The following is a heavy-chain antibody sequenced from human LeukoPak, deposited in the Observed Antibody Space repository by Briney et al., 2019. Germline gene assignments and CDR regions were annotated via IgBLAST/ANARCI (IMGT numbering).Heavy chain of an antibody. CDR3: AKATYYYDSIGYYYYFDY. CDR2: ISGSGVST. V-gene: IGHV3-23*01. D-gene: IGHD3-22*01. CDR1: GFTFSSCA. J-gene: IGHJ4*02. Sequence: PGGSLRLSCAASGFTFSSCAMSWVRQAPGKGLEWVSAISGSGVSTYYADSVKGRFTISRDYSKTTLYLQMNSLRAEDTAVYYCAKATYYYDSIGYYYYFDYWGQGTPVTVSS.